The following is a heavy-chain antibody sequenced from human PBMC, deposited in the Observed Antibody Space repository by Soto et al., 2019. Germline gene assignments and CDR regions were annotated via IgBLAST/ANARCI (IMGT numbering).Heavy chain of an antibody. CDR2: ISATGGVT. J-gene: IGHJ4*02. Sequence: EVQLLESGGGLGQPGGSLILSCAASGFTFSSYAMTWVRQAPGKGLEWVSTISATGGVTYYADSVRGRFTISRDNSKNTLFLQMNSLRAEDTALYYCATALTSSGWTFDYWGQGTLVTVSS. CDR1: GFTFSSYA. D-gene: IGHD6-19*01. CDR3: ATALTSSGWTFDY. V-gene: IGHV3-23*01.